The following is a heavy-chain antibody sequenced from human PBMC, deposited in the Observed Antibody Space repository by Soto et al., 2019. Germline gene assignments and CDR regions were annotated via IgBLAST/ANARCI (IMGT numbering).Heavy chain of an antibody. J-gene: IGHJ4*01. D-gene: IGHD6-13*01. V-gene: IGHV3-23*01. CDR3: ARDGATSVSSSWYY. CDR2: ISARGGRT. CDR1: GVTFNNYG. Sequence: GGSLRLSCADSGVTFNNYGMNWVRHIPGKGLEWVSGISARGGRTYYADSVKGRFTISRDNSKNTLYLLMNSLRAEDTAVYYCARDGATSVSSSWYYWGPGTLVTVSS.